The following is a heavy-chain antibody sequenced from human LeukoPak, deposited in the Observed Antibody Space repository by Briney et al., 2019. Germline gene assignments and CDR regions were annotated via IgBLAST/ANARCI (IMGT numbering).Heavy chain of an antibody. D-gene: IGHD1-1*01. Sequence: GGSLRLSCAASGFTFSSYGMHCVRQAPGKGLEWVAVISYDGSNKYYADSVKSRFTISRDNSKNTLYLQMNSLRAEDTAVYYCAKDWNVDYWGQGTLVTVSS. V-gene: IGHV3-30*18. CDR3: AKDWNVDY. CDR2: ISYDGSNK. CDR1: GFTFSSYG. J-gene: IGHJ4*02.